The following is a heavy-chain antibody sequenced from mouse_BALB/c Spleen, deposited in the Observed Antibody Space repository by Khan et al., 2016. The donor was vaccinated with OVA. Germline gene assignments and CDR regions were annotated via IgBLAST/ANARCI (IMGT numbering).Heavy chain of an antibody. CDR3: ALYNYGRAWFAY. CDR1: GFSLTSYG. V-gene: IGHV2-3*01. Sequence: QVQLKESGPGLVAPSQSLSLTCTVSGFSLTSYGVGWVRQPPGKGLEWLGVIWGDGSTNYHSALIYRLSISKDNSKSQVLLQLNSLQNDDTATYSCALYNYGRAWFAYWGQGTLVTVAA. J-gene: IGHJ3*01. CDR2: IWGDGST. D-gene: IGHD2-12*01.